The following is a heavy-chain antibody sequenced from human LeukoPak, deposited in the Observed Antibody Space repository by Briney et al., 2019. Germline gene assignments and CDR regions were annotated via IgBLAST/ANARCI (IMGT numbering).Heavy chain of an antibody. CDR3: ARSGWWMATNFDY. V-gene: IGHV3-7*01. CDR1: GFTFSSYW. J-gene: IGHJ4*02. Sequence: GGSLRLSCAASGFTFSSYWMSWVRQAPGKGLEWVANIKQDGSEKYYVDSVKGRFTISRDNAKNSLYLQMNSLRAEDMAVYYCARSGWWMATNFDYWGQGTLVTVSS. D-gene: IGHD5-24*01. CDR2: IKQDGSEK.